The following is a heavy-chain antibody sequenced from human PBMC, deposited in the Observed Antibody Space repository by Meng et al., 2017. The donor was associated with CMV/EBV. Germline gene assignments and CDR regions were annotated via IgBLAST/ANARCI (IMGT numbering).Heavy chain of an antibody. CDR1: GFTFSSYG. CDR3: AKALNDFWSGYYTGLYYYYGMDV. Sequence: GGSLRLSCAASGFTFSSYGMHWVRQAPGKGLEWVAVIWYDGSNKYYADSVKGRFTISRDYSKNTLYLQMNSLRAEDTAVYYCAKALNDFWSGYYTGLYYYYGMDVWGQGTTVTVSS. V-gene: IGHV3-33*06. CDR2: IWYDGSNK. D-gene: IGHD3-3*01. J-gene: IGHJ6*02.